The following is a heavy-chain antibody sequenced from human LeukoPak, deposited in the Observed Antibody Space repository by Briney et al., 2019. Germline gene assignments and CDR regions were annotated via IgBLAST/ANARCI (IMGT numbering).Heavy chain of an antibody. CDR2: ISTFNGNT. D-gene: IGHD5-24*01. J-gene: IGHJ4*02. V-gene: IGHV1-18*01. CDR1: GYTFTSYD. Sequence: GASVKVSCKASGYTFTSYDINWVRQAPGQGLEWMGWISTFNGNTNYAQKLQGRVTMTTDTSTDTAYMELRSLRSDDTAVYYCARPQDGYNPNFFDYWGQGTLVTVSS. CDR3: ARPQDGYNPNFFDY.